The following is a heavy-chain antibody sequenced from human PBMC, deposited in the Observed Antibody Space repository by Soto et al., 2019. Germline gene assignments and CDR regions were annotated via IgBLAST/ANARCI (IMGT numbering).Heavy chain of an antibody. CDR2: ISYDGSNK. Sequence: QVQLVESGGGVVQPGRSLRLSCAASGFTFSSYGMHWVRQAPGKGLEWVAVISYDGSNKYYADSVKGRFTISRDNFKNTLYLQLNSLRAEDTAVYYCAKEMTGTTSPDYWGQGTLVTVSS. J-gene: IGHJ4*02. CDR1: GFTFSSYG. CDR3: AKEMTGTTSPDY. D-gene: IGHD1-7*01. V-gene: IGHV3-30*18.